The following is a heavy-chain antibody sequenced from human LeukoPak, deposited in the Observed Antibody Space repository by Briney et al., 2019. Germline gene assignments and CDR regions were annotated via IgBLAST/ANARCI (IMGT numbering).Heavy chain of an antibody. CDR2: IYTSGST. Sequence: SETLSLTCSVSGGSINSHYWSWIRQPPGKGLEWIGYIYTSGSTNYNPSLKSRVTISVDTSKNQFSLKLSSVTAADTAVYYCATRVPAATFDYSGQGTLVTVFS. D-gene: IGHD2-2*01. CDR1: GGSINSHY. CDR3: ATRVPAATFDY. J-gene: IGHJ4*02. V-gene: IGHV4-4*09.